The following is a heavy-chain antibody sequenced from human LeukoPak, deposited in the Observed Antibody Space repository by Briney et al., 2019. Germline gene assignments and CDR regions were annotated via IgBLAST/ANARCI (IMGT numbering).Heavy chain of an antibody. CDR3: ARDEPTVTTGPPVGS. CDR2: IDRNGDST. J-gene: IGHJ4*02. CDR1: GFTFDDYG. D-gene: IGHD4-17*01. Sequence: GGSLRLSCAASGFTFDDYGMSWVRQAPGKGLEWVSGIDRNGDSTGYADSVEGRFTISRDNAKNSLYLQMHSLRAEDTAVYYCARDEPTVTTGPPVGSWGQGTLVTVSS. V-gene: IGHV3-20*04.